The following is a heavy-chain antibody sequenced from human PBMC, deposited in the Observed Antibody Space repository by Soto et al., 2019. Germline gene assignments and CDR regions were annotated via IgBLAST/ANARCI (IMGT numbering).Heavy chain of an antibody. CDR3: ARTHSGSYYSVFNY. J-gene: IGHJ4*02. D-gene: IGHD1-26*01. CDR2: IYRSGTT. V-gene: IGHV4-38-2*01. Sequence: SETLSLTCVVSNFSISSGYYWGWIRQSPGKGLEWIASIYRSGTTSYNPSLKSRVTISVDPSKNQFSLMLTAVTAADTAIYYCARTHSGSYYSVFNYWGRGSLVTVSS. CDR1: NFSISSGYY.